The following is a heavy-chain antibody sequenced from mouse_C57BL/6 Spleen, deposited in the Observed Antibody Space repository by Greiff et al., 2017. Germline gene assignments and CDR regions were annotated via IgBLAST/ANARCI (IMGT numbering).Heavy chain of an antibody. D-gene: IGHD3-2*02. CDR3: ARGAQATGFAF. J-gene: IGHJ3*01. CDR1: GYTFTSYW. Sequence: QVQLQQPGAELVKPGASVKLSCKASGYTFTSYWMHWVKQRPGQGLEWIGMIHPYSGSTNYNEKFKSKATLTVDKSSSTSYMQLSILTSEDSAVNYCARGAQATGFAFWGQGTLVTVSA. CDR2: IHPYSGST. V-gene: IGHV1-64*01.